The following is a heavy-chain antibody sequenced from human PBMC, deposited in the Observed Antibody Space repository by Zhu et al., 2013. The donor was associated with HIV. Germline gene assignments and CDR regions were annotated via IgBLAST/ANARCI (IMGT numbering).Heavy chain of an antibody. D-gene: IGHD5-12*01. CDR3: ARGERDGYNYEAMAFQGYFDY. CDR2: IIPIFGTA. Sequence: QVQLVQSGAEVKKPGSSVKVSCKASGGTFSSYAISWVRQAPGQGLEWMGGIIPIFGTANYAQKFQGRVTITADESTSTAYMELSSLRSEDTAVYYCARGERDGYNYEAMAFQGYFDYWGQGTLVTVSS. J-gene: IGHJ4*02. V-gene: IGHV1-69*12. CDR1: GGTFSSYA.